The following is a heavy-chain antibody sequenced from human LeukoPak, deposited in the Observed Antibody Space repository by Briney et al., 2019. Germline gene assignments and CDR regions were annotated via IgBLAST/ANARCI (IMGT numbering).Heavy chain of an antibody. Sequence: PSETLSLTSTVSGGSMSSYYWSWIRQPPGKGLEWIGYIYYSGSTNYNPSLKSRVTISVDTSKNQFTLKLSSVTAADTAVYYCARGRYGWLPFDYWGQGTLVTVSS. J-gene: IGHJ4*02. D-gene: IGHD3-16*01. CDR2: IYYSGST. V-gene: IGHV4-59*01. CDR3: ARGRYGWLPFDY. CDR1: GGSMSSYY.